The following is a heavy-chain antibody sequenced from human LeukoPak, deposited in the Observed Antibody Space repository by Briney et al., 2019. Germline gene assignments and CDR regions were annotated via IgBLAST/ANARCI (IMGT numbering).Heavy chain of an antibody. CDR2: ISGSGGST. D-gene: IGHD3-22*01. J-gene: IGHJ4*02. V-gene: IGHV3-23*01. CDR3: AKDTYYYDSSGYGGVWYYFDY. Sequence: PGGSLRLSCAASGFTFSSYGMSWVRQAPGKGLEWASAISGSGGSTYYADSVKGRFTISRDNSKTTLYLQMNSLRAEDTAVYYCAKDTYYYDSSGYGGVWYYFDYWGQGTLVTVSS. CDR1: GFTFSSYG.